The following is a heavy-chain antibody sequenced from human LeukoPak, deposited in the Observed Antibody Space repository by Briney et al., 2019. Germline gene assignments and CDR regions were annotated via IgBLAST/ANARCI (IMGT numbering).Heavy chain of an antibody. CDR1: GDSISSGTYY. Sequence: PSETLSLTCTVSGDSISSGTYYWSWIRQPAGKGLEWIGRINISGSTNYNLSLKSRVTISVDTSKNQVSLKLSSVTAADTAVYFRARGQGSSWYWFDPWGQGTLVTVSS. D-gene: IGHD6-13*01. CDR2: INISGST. CDR3: ARGQGSSWYWFDP. V-gene: IGHV4-61*02. J-gene: IGHJ5*02.